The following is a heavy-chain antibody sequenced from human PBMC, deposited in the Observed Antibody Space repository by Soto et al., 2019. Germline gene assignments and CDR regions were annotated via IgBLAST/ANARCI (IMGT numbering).Heavy chain of an antibody. J-gene: IGHJ5*02. CDR2: IGNRPYGGTT. V-gene: IGHV3-49*04. CDR1: GFTLGDYA. CDR3: TGGSGDFSIGCFDP. D-gene: IGHD4-17*01. Sequence: AGGSLRLSCTASGFTLGDYAMSYVRQAPGKGPEWVGFIGNRPYGGTTEYAASVKGRFTISRDDSKSIAYLQMNSLKTEDTAEYYCTGGSGDFSIGCFDPLGQGALDAVFS.